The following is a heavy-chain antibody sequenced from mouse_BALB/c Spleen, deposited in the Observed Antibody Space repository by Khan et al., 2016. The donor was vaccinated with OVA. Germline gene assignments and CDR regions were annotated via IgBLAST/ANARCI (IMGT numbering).Heavy chain of an antibody. J-gene: IGHJ1*01. CDR3: ACRCYSGQWYFDV. D-gene: IGHD1-1*01. Sequence: EVQLQESGPGLVKPSQSLSLTCTVTGYSITSDYAWKGLRQSPRNQQEWMAYISYSGSTSSNQSLKSRITVTRDTAKNPFFLQLNSVTTEDTATSFCACRCYSGQWYFDVWGPGTTVTVSS. V-gene: IGHV3-2*02. CDR1: GYSITSDYA. CDR2: ISYSGST.